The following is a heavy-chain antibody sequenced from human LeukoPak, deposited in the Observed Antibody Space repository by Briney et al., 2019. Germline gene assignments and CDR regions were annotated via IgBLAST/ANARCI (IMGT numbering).Heavy chain of an antibody. V-gene: IGHV3-23*01. D-gene: IGHD3-10*01. CDR2: ISGSGGST. CDR3: AKSEIYGSAWELYYFDY. Sequence: GGSLRLSCAASGFTLSSYAMSWVRQAPGKGLEWVSAISGSGGSTYYADSVKGRFTISRDNSKNTLYLQMNSLRAEDTAVYYCAKSEIYGSAWELYYFDYWGQGTLVTVSS. CDR1: GFTLSSYA. J-gene: IGHJ4*02.